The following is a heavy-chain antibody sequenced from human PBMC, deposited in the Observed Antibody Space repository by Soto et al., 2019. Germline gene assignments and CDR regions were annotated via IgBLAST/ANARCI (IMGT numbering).Heavy chain of an antibody. D-gene: IGHD6-6*01. J-gene: IGHJ4*02. CDR1: GFTFDDYA. V-gene: IGHV3-9*01. CDR3: AKDIYSSSSGQDY. CDR2: ISWNGGNI. Sequence: EVQLVESGGGLVQPGRSLRLSCAASGFTFDDYAMHWVRQAPGKGLECVSGISWNGGNIGYADSVKGRFTISRDNAKNSLFLQMNSLRADDTALYFCAKDIYSSSSGQDYWGQGTPVTVSS.